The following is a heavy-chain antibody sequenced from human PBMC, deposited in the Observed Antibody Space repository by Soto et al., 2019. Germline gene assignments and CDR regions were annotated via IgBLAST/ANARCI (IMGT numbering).Heavy chain of an antibody. CDR2: IHPSGDT. CDR1: GYKFTTYF. CDR3: VRGYCTTSPCSGDFKF. D-gene: IGHD2-15*01. J-gene: IGHJ1*01. Sequence: QVQLVQSGAELKKPGASVKVACKASGYKFTTYFIHWVRQAPGQGLEWMGMIHPSGDTGYAQKFRGRVTMTIDTSTTTAYSELRNLTAADTAVYFSVRGYCTTSPCSGDFKFWGQGTLVTVSS. V-gene: IGHV1-46*01.